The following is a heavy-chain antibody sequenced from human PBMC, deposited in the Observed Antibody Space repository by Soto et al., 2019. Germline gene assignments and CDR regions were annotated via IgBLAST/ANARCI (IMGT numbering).Heavy chain of an antibody. J-gene: IGHJ4*02. CDR1: GGTFSSYA. CDR3: AGGRGIRLWRRSGAGYFDY. D-gene: IGHD5-18*01. V-gene: IGHV1-69*01. CDR2: IIPIFGTA. Sequence: QVQLVQSGAEVKKPGSSVKVSCKASGGTFSSYAISWVRQAPGQGLEWMGGIIPIFGTANYAQKFQGRVTIAADASTGAACVGLGSLGSGDTGVYYCAGGRGIRLWRRSGAGYFDYWGQGPLVTVSS.